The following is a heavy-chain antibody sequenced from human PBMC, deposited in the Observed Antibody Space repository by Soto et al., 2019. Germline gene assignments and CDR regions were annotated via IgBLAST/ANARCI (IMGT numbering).Heavy chain of an antibody. V-gene: IGHV3-15*01. J-gene: IGHJ4*02. D-gene: IGHD6-19*01. CDR2: IKSKTDGGTT. Sequence: GGSLRLSCAASGFTFSNAWMSWVRQAPGKGLEWVGRIKSKTDGGTTDYAAPVKGRFTISRDDSKNTLYLQMNSLKTEDTAVYYCTTETIGQQWLVRWTRRARGFDYWGQGTLVTVSS. CDR3: TTETIGQQWLVRWTRRARGFDY. CDR1: GFTFSNAW.